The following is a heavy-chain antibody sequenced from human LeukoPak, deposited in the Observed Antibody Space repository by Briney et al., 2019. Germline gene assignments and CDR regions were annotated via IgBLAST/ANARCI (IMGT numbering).Heavy chain of an antibody. Sequence: GGSLRLSCAASGFTFSSYAMSWVRQAPGKGLEWVSAISGSGGSTYYADSVKGRFTISRDNSKNTLYLQMNSLRAEDTAVYYCAKDRTRLDRETESGSYGDFQHWGQGTLVTVSS. J-gene: IGHJ1*01. D-gene: IGHD1-26*01. CDR2: ISGSGGST. V-gene: IGHV3-23*01. CDR1: GFTFSSYA. CDR3: AKDRTRLDRETESGSYGDFQH.